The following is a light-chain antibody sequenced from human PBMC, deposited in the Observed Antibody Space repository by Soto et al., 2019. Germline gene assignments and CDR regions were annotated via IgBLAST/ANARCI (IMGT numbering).Light chain of an antibody. Sequence: SVLTQPPSASGPPGQRVTISCSGSSSNIGSNYVYWYQQLPVTAPKLLIYRNNQRPSGVPDRFSGSKSGTSASLAISGLRSEDEADYYCAAWDDSLSGPVFGGGTKLTVL. V-gene: IGLV1-47*01. J-gene: IGLJ3*02. CDR1: SSNIGSNY. CDR3: AAWDDSLSGPV. CDR2: RNN.